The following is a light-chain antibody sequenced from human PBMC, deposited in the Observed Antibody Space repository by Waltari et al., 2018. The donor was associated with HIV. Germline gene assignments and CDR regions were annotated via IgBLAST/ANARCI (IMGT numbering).Light chain of an antibody. V-gene: IGLV2-14*01. CDR1: NTDVGRYNS. J-gene: IGLJ1*01. Sequence: SALTQPVSVSGSPGQSIAISCIGTNTDVGRYNSVSWYQHHPGKAPKPIIYEVSNRPSEVSNRFSGSKSGDTAFLTISGLHGEDEADYYCWSYTSSDTFVFGTGTKVTVL. CDR2: EVS. CDR3: WSYTSSDTFV.